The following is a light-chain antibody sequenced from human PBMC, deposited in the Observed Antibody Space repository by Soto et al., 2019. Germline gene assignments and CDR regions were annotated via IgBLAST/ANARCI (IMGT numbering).Light chain of an antibody. V-gene: IGLV2-14*01. CDR3: SSYTTSSTLVV. CDR2: EVS. CDR1: SSDVGFYNY. Sequence: QSALTQPASVSGSPGQSITISCTGTSSDVGFYNYVSWYQQHPGKAPKLMIYEVSNRPSGVSNRFSGSKSGNTASLTISGLQAEDEADYYCSSYTTSSTLVVFGGGTKPPS. J-gene: IGLJ2*01.